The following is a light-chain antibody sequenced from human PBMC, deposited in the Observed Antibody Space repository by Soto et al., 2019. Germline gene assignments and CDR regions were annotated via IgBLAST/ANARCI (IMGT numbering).Light chain of an antibody. CDR1: QSLSRW. CDR2: DDS. J-gene: IGKJ1*01. V-gene: IGKV1-5*01. Sequence: DIQMTQSPSTLSASVGDRVTITCRASQSLSRWLAWYQQKPGKAPKLLIYDDSSLESGVPSRSSGSASGTEFTLTISSLQPDDFATYYGQQYQTLWTFGQGTKVDIK. CDR3: QQYQTLWT.